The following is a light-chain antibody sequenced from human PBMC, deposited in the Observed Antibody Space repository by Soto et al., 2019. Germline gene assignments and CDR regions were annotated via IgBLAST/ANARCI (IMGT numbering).Light chain of an antibody. CDR3: CSYGGNYIFGL. CDR1: SGDIGFYNY. J-gene: IGLJ3*02. CDR2: DVT. Sequence: QSALTQPRSVSGSPGQSVSISCTGTSGDIGFYNYVSWYQRHPGKAPKLILYDVTKRPSGVPDRFSGSKSGNTASLTISGLQAEDEADYFCCSYGGNYIFGLSGGGTKLTVL. V-gene: IGLV2-11*01.